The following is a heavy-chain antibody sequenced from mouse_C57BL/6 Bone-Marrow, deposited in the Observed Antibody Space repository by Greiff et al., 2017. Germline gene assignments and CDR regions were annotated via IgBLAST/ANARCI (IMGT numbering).Heavy chain of an antibody. D-gene: IGHD1-1*02. CDR2: IHPNSGST. CDR1: GYTFTSYW. CDR3: ARRYYGGYFDY. V-gene: IGHV1-64*01. Sequence: QVQLQQPGAELVKPGASVKLSCKASGYTFTSYWMHWVKQRPGQGLEWIGMIHPNSGSTNYNEKFKSKATLTVAKSSSTAYMQLSSLTSEDSAVYYCARRYYGGYFDYWGQGTTLTVSA. J-gene: IGHJ2*01.